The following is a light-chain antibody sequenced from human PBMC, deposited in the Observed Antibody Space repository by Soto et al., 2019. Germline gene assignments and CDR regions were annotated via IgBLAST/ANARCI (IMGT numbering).Light chain of an antibody. CDR3: NSYTSNNTYV. CDR2: DVS. Sequence: QSALTQPASVSGSPGQAITISCSGTSSDVGAFNYVSWYQQHPGKAPKLMIYDVSNRPSGVSNRLSGSKSGNTASLTISGLRAEDEADYYCNSYTSNNTYVFGTGTKLTV. CDR1: SSDVGAFNY. J-gene: IGLJ1*01. V-gene: IGLV2-14*03.